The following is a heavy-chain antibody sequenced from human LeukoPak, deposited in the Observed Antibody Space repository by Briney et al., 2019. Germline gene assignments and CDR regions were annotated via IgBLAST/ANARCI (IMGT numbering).Heavy chain of an antibody. V-gene: IGHV4-59*08. CDR1: GGSISSYY. CDR3: ARTTSDMVRGVMSNWFDP. CDR2: IYYSGST. Sequence: PSETLSLTCTVSGGSISSYYWSWIRQPPGKGLEWIGYIYYSGSTNYNPSLKSRVTISVDTSKNQFSLKLSSVTAADTAVYYCARTTSDMVRGVMSNWFDPWGQGTLVTVSS. J-gene: IGHJ5*02. D-gene: IGHD3-10*01.